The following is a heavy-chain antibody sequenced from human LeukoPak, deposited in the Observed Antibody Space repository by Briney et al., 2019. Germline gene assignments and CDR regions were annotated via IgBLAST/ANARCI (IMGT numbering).Heavy chain of an antibody. D-gene: IGHD7-27*01. Sequence: SETLSLTCAVYGGSFSGYYWSWIRQPPGKGLEWTGEINHSGSTNYNPSLKSRVTISVDTSKNQFSLKLSSVTAADTAVYYCARANWGSSELDYWGQGTLVTVSS. CDR3: ARANWGSSELDY. J-gene: IGHJ4*02. V-gene: IGHV4-34*01. CDR2: INHSGST. CDR1: GGSFSGYY.